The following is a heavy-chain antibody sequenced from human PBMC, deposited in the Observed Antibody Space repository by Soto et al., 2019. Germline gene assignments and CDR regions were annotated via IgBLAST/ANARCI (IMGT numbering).Heavy chain of an antibody. CDR1: GYTFTSYA. V-gene: IGHV1-3*01. CDR3: AREGFDFWSGYPPYYYYGMDV. J-gene: IGHJ6*02. CDR2: INAGNGNT. Sequence: VKVSCKASGYTFTSYAMHWVRQAPGQRLEWMGWINAGNGNTKYSQKFQGRVTITRDTSASTAYMELSSLRSEDTAVYYCAREGFDFWSGYPPYYYYGMDVWGQGTTVTVSS. D-gene: IGHD3-3*01.